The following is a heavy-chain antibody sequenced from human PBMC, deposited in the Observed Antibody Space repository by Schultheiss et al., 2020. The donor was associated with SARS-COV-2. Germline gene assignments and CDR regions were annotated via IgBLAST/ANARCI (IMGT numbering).Heavy chain of an antibody. J-gene: IGHJ4*02. Sequence: SETLSLTCTVSGGSIRSYYWSWIRQPPGKGLEWMGNIDDSGSTNYNPSLKGRVTISVDTSKNQFSLKKSSVTAADTAVYYCARGGYYDSSDYYPILDYWGQGTLVTVSS. CDR1: GGSIRSYY. CDR2: IDDSGST. V-gene: IGHV4-59*01. CDR3: ARGGYYDSSDYYPILDY. D-gene: IGHD3-22*01.